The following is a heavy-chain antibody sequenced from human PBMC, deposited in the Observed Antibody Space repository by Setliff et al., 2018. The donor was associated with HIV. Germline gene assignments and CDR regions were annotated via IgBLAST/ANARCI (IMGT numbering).Heavy chain of an antibody. CDR3: ARDGVATTEGY. Sequence: GGSLRLSCAASGFTVSPYWMSWVRQGPEGLEWVANIKQDGSEKYYVDSVKGRFTISRDNAKNSLYLQMNSLRAEDTAVYYCARDGVATTEGYWGQGTLVTVSS. CDR2: IKQDGSEK. D-gene: IGHD5-12*01. J-gene: IGHJ4*02. CDR1: GFTVSPYW. V-gene: IGHV3-7*01.